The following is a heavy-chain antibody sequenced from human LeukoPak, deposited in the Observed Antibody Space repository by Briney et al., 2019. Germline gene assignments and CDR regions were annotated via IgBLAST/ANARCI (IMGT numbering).Heavy chain of an antibody. D-gene: IGHD6-13*01. V-gene: IGHV1-2*02. CDR2: INPNSGGT. J-gene: IGHJ5*02. CDR3: ARDWGYSSSWYGRHHARNWFDP. CDR1: GYTFTGYY. Sequence: GASVKVSCKASGYTFTGYYMHWVRQAPGQGLEWIGWINPNSGGTNYAQKFQGRVTMTRDTSISTAYMELSRLRSDDTAVYYCARDWGYSSSWYGRHHARNWFDPWGQGTLVTVSS.